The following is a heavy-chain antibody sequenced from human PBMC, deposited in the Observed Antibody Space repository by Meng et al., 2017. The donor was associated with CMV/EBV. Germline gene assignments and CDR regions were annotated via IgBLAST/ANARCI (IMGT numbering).Heavy chain of an antibody. V-gene: IGHV4-30-4*08. CDR2: IYYSGST. CDR3: AREGDNPFDY. J-gene: IGHJ4*02. D-gene: IGHD2-21*02. Sequence: HVHPHESGPGLVKPSQTLFLTCTVSGGSTSIGDYYWSWIRQPPGKGLEWIGYIYYSGSTYYNPSLKSRVTISVDTSKNQFSLKLSSVTAADTAVYYCAREGDNPFDYWGQGTLVTVSS. CDR1: GGSTSIGDYY.